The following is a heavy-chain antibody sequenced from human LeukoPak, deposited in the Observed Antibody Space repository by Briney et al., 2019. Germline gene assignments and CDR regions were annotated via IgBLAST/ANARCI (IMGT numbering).Heavy chain of an antibody. J-gene: IGHJ4*02. CDR3: ARLLDLSFPNSRIYYFDY. CDR2: INHSGST. V-gene: IGHV4-34*01. CDR1: GGSSSGYY. D-gene: IGHD4-23*01. Sequence: SETLSLTCAVYGGSSSGYYWSWIRQPPGKGLEWIGEINHSGSTNYNPSLKSRVTISVDTSKNQFSLKLSSVTAADTAVYYCARLLDLSFPNSRIYYFDYWGQGTLVTVSS.